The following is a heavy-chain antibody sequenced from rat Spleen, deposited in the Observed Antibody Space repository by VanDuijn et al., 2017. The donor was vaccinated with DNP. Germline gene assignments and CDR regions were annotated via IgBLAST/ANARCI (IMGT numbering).Heavy chain of an antibody. V-gene: IGHV5-31*01. J-gene: IGHJ2*01. CDR2: VPSSGGST. Sequence: EVQLEESGGDLVQPGRSLKLSCVASRFTFNSYWMAWIRQVPGKGLEWVASVPSSGGSTYYPDSVKGRFIISRDNAKSTLYLQMNSLRSEDMATYYCARSTGSSFDYWGQGVMVTVSS. D-gene: IGHD5-1*01. CDR3: ARSTGSSFDY. CDR1: RFTFNSYW.